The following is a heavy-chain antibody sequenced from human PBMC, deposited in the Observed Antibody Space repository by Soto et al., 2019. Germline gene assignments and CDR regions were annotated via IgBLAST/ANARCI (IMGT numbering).Heavy chain of an antibody. CDR1: EFSFSSHA. V-gene: IGHV3-23*01. Sequence: PGGSLRLSCAASEFSFSSHAMTWVRQAPGKGLAWVSTISASGGSTYYADSVKGRFTISRDNSKNTLFLQMNSLRAEDTAVYFCAKKYHYGSGTYLFYFDYWGQGALVTVSS. D-gene: IGHD3-10*01. J-gene: IGHJ4*02. CDR2: ISASGGST. CDR3: AKKYHYGSGTYLFYFDY.